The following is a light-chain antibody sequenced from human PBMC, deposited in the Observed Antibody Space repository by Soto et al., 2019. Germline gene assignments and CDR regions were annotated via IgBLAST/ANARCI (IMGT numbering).Light chain of an antibody. CDR1: QSIDNW. CDR2: KAS. V-gene: IGKV1-5*03. Sequence: DVQITQTPSSLSASVGDRVILTCRASQSIDNWLAWYQQKPGKAPKLLIYKASTLESGVPSRFSGSGSGTDFTLTISSLQPDDFATYYCQQYNSYSPWTFGQGTKVDIK. CDR3: QQYNSYSPWT. J-gene: IGKJ1*01.